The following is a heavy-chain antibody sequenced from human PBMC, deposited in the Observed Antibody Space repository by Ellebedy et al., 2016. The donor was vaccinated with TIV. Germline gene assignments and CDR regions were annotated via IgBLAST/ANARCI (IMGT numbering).Heavy chain of an antibody. J-gene: IGHJ6*02. CDR2: INHSGST. V-gene: IGHV4-34*01. CDR1: GGSFSGYY. D-gene: IGHD2-15*01. Sequence: SETLSLXCAVYGGSFSGYYWSWIRQPPGKGLEWIGEINHSGSTNYNPSLKSRVTISVDTSKNQFSLKLSSVTAADTAVYYCARPSGYCSGGSCYGAGGMDVWGQGTTVTVSS. CDR3: ARPSGYCSGGSCYGAGGMDV.